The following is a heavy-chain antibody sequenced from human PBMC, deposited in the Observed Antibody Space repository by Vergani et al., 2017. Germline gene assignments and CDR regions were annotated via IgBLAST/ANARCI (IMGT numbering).Heavy chain of an antibody. CDR1: GFPFSSYA. CDR3: AKSPWASHIDGEYFDY. J-gene: IGHJ4*02. V-gene: IGHV3-23*01. Sequence: EVQLLESGGGLVQPGGSLRLPCAASGFPFSSYAMSWVRPAPGKGLEGVSAISCSGGSTYYADSVKGRFTISRDNSKNTLYLQMNSLRAEDTDVDYCAKSPWASHIDGEYFDYWGQGTLVTVSS. CDR2: ISCSGGST. D-gene: IGHD2-21*01.